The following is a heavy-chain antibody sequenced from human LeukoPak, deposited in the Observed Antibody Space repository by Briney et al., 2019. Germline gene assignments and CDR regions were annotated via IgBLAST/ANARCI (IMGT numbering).Heavy chain of an antibody. D-gene: IGHD3-22*01. J-gene: IGHJ4*02. CDR2: INAGNGNT. CDR3: ARGLDSSGYCLDY. Sequence: ASVKVSCKASGYTFTSYAMHWVRQAPGQRLEWMGWINAGNGNTKYSQEFQGRVTMTRNTSISTAYMELSSLRSEDTAVYYCARGLDSSGYCLDYWGQGTLVTVSS. CDR1: GYTFTSYA. V-gene: IGHV1-3*03.